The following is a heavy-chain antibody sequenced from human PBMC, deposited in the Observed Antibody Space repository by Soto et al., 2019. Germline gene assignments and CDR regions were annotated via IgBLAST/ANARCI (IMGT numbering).Heavy chain of an antibody. J-gene: IGHJ4*02. D-gene: IGHD3-10*01. V-gene: IGHV3-7*05. Sequence: EVQLVESGGGLVQPGGSLRLSCAASGFTFSDYWMSWVRQAPGKGLECVANIKRDGSEKYYVDPVKGRFTISRDTAKNSLYLQLHSLRAEDTAVYYCATSMGRGGNDYWGQGTVVTVSS. CDR1: GFTFSDYW. CDR3: ATSMGRGGNDY. CDR2: IKRDGSEK.